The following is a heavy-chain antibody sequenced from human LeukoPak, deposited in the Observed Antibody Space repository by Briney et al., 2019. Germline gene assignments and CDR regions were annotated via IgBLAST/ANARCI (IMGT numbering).Heavy chain of an antibody. CDR1: GGSISSYY. CDR2: IYYIVST. CDR3: AREGYDFWSGHINNWFDP. V-gene: IGHV4-59*01. J-gene: IGHJ5*02. D-gene: IGHD3-3*01. Sequence: PSETLSLTCTVSGGSISSYYWSWIRQPPGKGLEWIGYIYYIVSTNYNPSLKSRVTISVDTSKNQFSLKLSSVTAADTAVYYCAREGYDFWSGHINNWFDPWGQGTLVTVSS.